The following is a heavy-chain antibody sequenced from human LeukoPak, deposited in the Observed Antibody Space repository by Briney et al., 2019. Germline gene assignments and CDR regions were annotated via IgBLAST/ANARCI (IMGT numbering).Heavy chain of an antibody. CDR1: GGSFSGYY. CDR2: IYYSGSP. V-gene: IGHV4-34*01. CDR3: ATWRTAKTGFDY. D-gene: IGHD1-1*01. Sequence: PSETLSLTCAVYGGSFSGYYWSWIRQPPGKGLEWIGSIYYSGSPYYNPSLKSRVTISVDTSKNQFSLRLRSVTAADTAVYYCATWRTAKTGFDYWGQGTLVTVSS. J-gene: IGHJ4*02.